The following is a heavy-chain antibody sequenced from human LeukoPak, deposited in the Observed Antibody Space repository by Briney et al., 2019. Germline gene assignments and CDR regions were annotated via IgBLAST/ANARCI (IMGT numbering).Heavy chain of an antibody. CDR3: ARSHRVTLRYFDWLANYYYYMDV. Sequence: SVKVSCKASGGTFSSYAISWVRQAPGQGLEWMGGVIPIFGTANYAQKFQGRVTITADESTSTAYMELSSLRSEDTAVYYCARSHRVTLRYFDWLANYYYYMDVWGKGTTVTISS. CDR2: VIPIFGTA. CDR1: GGTFSSYA. J-gene: IGHJ6*03. D-gene: IGHD3-9*01. V-gene: IGHV1-69*13.